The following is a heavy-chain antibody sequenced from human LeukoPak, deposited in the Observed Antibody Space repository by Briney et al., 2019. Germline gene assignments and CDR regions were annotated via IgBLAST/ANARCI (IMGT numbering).Heavy chain of an antibody. V-gene: IGHV4-61*02. J-gene: IGHJ5*02. D-gene: IGHD2-15*01. Sequence: SETLSLTCTVSGGSISSGSYYWSWIRQPAGKGLEWIVRIYTSGSTNYNPSLKTRVTISVDTSKNQFSLKLSSVTAADTAVYYCARGEDSDWGYCSGGSCSAYNWFDPWGQGTLVTVSS. CDR2: IYTSGST. CDR1: GGSISSGSYY. CDR3: ARGEDSDWGYCSGGSCSAYNWFDP.